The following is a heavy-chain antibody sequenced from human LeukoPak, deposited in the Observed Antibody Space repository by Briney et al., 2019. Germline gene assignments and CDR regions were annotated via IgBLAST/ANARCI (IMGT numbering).Heavy chain of an antibody. D-gene: IGHD2-2*01. V-gene: IGHV1-69*01. Sequence: SVKVSCKASGGTFSSYAISWVRQAPGQGLEWMGGIIPIFGTANYAQKFQGRVTITADESTSTAYMELSSLRSEDTAVYYCARESPTYCSSTSCPRGYHYYYMDVWGKGTTVTVSS. J-gene: IGHJ6*03. CDR1: GGTFSSYA. CDR3: ARESPTYCSSTSCPRGYHYYYMDV. CDR2: IIPIFGTA.